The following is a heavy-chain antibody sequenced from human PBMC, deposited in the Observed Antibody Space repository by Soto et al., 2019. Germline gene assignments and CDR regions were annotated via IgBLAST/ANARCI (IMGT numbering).Heavy chain of an antibody. CDR2: INDSGDLR. D-gene: IGHD6-19*01. J-gene: IGHJ4*02. Sequence: GGSLRLSCVASGFTFGSYAMSWVRRAPGRGLEWVSTINDSGDLRYYAESVRGRFTISGDNSKNTLYLQVNDLRAEDTARYHCAKAFGDWYPFEKWGLGALVTVSS. CDR1: GFTFGSYA. V-gene: IGHV3-23*01. CDR3: AKAFGDWYPFEK.